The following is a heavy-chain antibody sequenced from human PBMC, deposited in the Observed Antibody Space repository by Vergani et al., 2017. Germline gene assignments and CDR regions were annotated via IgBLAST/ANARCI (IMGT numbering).Heavy chain of an antibody. Sequence: QVQLQESGPGLVKPSETLSLTCAVSDYSITSGYYWGWIRQPPGKGLEWIGSISHSGYTYSNPSLKSRITISVDTSKNQFSLKLSTVTAADTAVYYCARSGDSSDVDFWGQGTLVTVSS. CDR2: ISHSGYT. D-gene: IGHD3-22*01. CDR3: ARSGDSSDVDF. V-gene: IGHV4-38-2*01. J-gene: IGHJ4*02. CDR1: DYSITSGYY.